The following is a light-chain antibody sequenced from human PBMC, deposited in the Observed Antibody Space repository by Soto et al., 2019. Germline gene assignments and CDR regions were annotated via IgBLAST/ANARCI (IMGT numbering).Light chain of an antibody. CDR2: DAS. CDR3: QQYHNWPPIT. Sequence: EIVLTHSPATLSLSPGERATLSCRASQSVSSYLAWYQQKPGQAPRLLIYDASNRATGIPARFSGSGSGTEFTLTISSLQSEDFAVYYCQQYHNWPPITFGQGTRLEI. J-gene: IGKJ5*01. V-gene: IGKV3-11*01. CDR1: QSVSSY.